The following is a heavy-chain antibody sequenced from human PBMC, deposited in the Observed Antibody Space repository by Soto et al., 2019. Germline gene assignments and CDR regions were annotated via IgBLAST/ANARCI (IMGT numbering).Heavy chain of an antibody. Sequence: QLQLQESGPGLVKPSETLSLTCTVSGGSISSSTYFWAWIRQPPGKGLEWVGSIHHSGATFYRPSLRSRVTISVDTFQHHSSLKLNSVTAADTAVYYLLRELAGAGHYWGQGALVTVSS. J-gene: IGHJ4*02. D-gene: IGHD3-10*01. CDR1: GGSISSSTYF. V-gene: IGHV4-39*02. CDR2: IHHSGAT. CDR3: LRELAGAGHY.